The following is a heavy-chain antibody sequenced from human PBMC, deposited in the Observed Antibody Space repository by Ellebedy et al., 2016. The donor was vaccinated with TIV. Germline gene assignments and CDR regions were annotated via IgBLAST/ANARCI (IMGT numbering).Heavy chain of an antibody. CDR3: VKGDSSGFYYVRRFDY. D-gene: IGHD3-22*01. Sequence: GGSLRLSXLVSGFTFGSFSMYWVRQAPGRGLEYVSAIGSDGANTYYVDSVKGRFTISRDNSRNTLYLQMTSLRPEGTAVYYCVKGDSSGFYYVRRFDYWGQGTLATVSS. V-gene: IGHV3-64D*06. CDR1: GFTFGSFS. J-gene: IGHJ4*02. CDR2: IGSDGANT.